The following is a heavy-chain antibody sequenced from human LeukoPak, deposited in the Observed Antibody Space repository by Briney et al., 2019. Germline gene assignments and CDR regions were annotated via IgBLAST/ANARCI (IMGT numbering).Heavy chain of an antibody. J-gene: IGHJ3*02. CDR2: IHYSGTT. D-gene: IGHD3-10*01. CDR3: ARDPVLLWFGESETGDAFDI. Sequence: SETLSLTCAVYGGSFSGYYWGWIRQPPGKGLEWIGNIHYSGTTYYNPSLKSRVTISVDTSKNHFSLKLSSATAADTAVYYCARDPVLLWFGESETGDAFDIWGQGTMVSVSS. CDR1: GGSFSGYY. V-gene: IGHV4-34*01.